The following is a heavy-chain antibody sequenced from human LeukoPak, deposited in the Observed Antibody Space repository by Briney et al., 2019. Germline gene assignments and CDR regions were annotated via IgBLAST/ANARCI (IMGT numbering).Heavy chain of an antibody. Sequence: GGSLRLSRAASGFTFSSYGMSWVRQAPGQGLDWVSAISGSGGSTYYADSVKGRFTISRDNSKNTLYLQMNSLRAEDTAVYYCARDVGTYYYDSSDYYGGAFDIWGQGTMVTVSS. CDR2: ISGSGGST. CDR3: ARDVGTYYYDSSDYYGGAFDI. D-gene: IGHD3-22*01. V-gene: IGHV3-23*01. CDR1: GFTFSSYG. J-gene: IGHJ3*02.